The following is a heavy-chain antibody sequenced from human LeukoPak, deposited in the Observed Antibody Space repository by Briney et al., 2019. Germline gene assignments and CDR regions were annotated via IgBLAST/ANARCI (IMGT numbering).Heavy chain of an antibody. J-gene: IGHJ5*02. V-gene: IGHV1-18*01. CDR1: GYTFTSYS. D-gene: IGHD3-3*01. CDR3: ARAQPQVTIFGVVIHGWFDP. Sequence: ASVKVSCKASGYTFTSYSISWVRQAPGQGLEWMGWISAYNGNTNYAQKLQGRVTMTTDTSTSTAYMELRSLRSDDTAVYYCARAQPQVTIFGVVIHGWFDPWGQGTLVTVSS. CDR2: ISAYNGNT.